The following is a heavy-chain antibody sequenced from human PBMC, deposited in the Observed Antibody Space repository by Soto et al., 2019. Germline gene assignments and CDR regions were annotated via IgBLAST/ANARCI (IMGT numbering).Heavy chain of an antibody. CDR1: GGSISSDDYY. CDR2: INSSGSI. D-gene: IGHD3-22*01. J-gene: IGHJ1*01. Sequence: SETLSLTCTVSGGSISSDDYYWSWIRQAPGRGLEWIGYINSSGSIYYNPSLKSRATMSIDTAGNQFSLKVSSVTVADTAVYYCARDLDGLHDDTSGPFPRPGWGQGTLVTVSS. CDR3: ARDLDGLHDDTSGPFPRPG. V-gene: IGHV4-30-4*01.